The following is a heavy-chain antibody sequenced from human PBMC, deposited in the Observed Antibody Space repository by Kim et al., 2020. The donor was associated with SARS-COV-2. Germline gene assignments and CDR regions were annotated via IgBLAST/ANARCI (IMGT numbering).Heavy chain of an antibody. Sequence: GGSLRLSCAASGFTFDDYAMHWVRQAPGKGLEWVSGISWNSGSIGYADSVKGRFTISRDNAKNSLYLQMNSLRAEDTALYYCAKTFINEVGRFGERVNYYYMDVWGKGTTVTVSS. J-gene: IGHJ6*03. CDR3: AKTFINEVGRFGERVNYYYMDV. CDR1: GFTFDDYA. V-gene: IGHV3-9*01. CDR2: ISWNSGSI. D-gene: IGHD3-10*01.